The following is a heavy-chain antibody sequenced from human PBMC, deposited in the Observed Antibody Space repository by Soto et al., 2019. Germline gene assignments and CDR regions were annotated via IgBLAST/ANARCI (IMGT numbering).Heavy chain of an antibody. CDR2: IYYSGRT. Sequence: QVQLQESGPGLVKPSQTLSLTCTVSGDSISNGGYHWSWIRQHPGKGLEWIGYIYYSGRTSYNPSLKSRVTISVDMAKNQFSLKLSLVTAADKAVYYCARSGFTYGSDTYYYYYGMDVWGQGTTVTVSS. CDR3: ARSGFTYGSDTYYYYYGMDV. CDR1: GDSISNGGYH. D-gene: IGHD3-10*01. J-gene: IGHJ6*02. V-gene: IGHV4-31*03.